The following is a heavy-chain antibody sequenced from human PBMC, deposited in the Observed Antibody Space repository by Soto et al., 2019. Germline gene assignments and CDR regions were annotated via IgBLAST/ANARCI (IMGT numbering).Heavy chain of an antibody. CDR1: GFTFSSYA. D-gene: IGHD3-3*01. CDR3: ARGGLRHFDFWSGYSSFDY. Sequence: QVQLVESGGGGVQPGRSLRLSCAASGFTFSSYAMHWVRQAPGKGLEWVAVMSHDGNNEYYADSVKGRFTSSGDNSQSTLYVQMNSLRGDDTAVYSWARGGLRHFDFWSGYSSFDYWGQGALVTVSS. J-gene: IGHJ4*02. CDR2: MSHDGNNE. V-gene: IGHV3-30-3*01.